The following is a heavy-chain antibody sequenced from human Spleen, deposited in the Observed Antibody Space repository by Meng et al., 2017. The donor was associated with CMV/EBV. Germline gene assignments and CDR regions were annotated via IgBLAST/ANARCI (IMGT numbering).Heavy chain of an antibody. J-gene: IGHJ5*02. Sequence: ASVKVSCKASGYSFTNYGISWVRQAPGQGLEWMGWISPYDGDTNYGQDLKGRVTMTTDTSTSTAYMELRSLRSYDTAVYYCARDIYCSSTSCLSWFDPWGQGTLVTVSS. CDR3: ARDIYCSSTSCLSWFDP. CDR2: ISPYDGDT. CDR1: GYSFTNYG. V-gene: IGHV1-18*01. D-gene: IGHD2-2*01.